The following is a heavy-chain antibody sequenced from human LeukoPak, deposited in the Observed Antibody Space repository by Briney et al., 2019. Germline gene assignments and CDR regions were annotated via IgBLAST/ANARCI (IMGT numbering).Heavy chain of an antibody. J-gene: IGHJ4*02. Sequence: VASVKVSCKASGYTFTSYAMNWVRQAPGQGLEWMGWINTNTGNPTYAQGFTGRFVFSLDTSVSTAYLQIGSLKAEDTAVYYCARDNSYAVAGALRYWGQGTLVTVSS. CDR2: INTNTGNP. V-gene: IGHV7-4-1*01. D-gene: IGHD6-19*01. CDR3: ARDNSYAVAGALRY. CDR1: GYTFTSYA.